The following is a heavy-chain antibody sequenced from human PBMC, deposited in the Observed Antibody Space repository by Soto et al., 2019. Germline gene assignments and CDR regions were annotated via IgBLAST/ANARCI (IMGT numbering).Heavy chain of an antibody. V-gene: IGHV3-7*04. J-gene: IGHJ4*02. CDR3: ARDPFEWELLLDY. Sequence: EVQLVESGGGLVQPGGSLRLSCAASGFIFTHYYMGWVRHAPGKGLEWVANMSLDGSEKFYVDSVKGRFTISRDNAKNSLYLHMNSLRADDTAVYYCARDPFEWELLLDYWGQGTLVTVSS. D-gene: IGHD1-26*01. CDR1: GFIFTHYY. CDR2: MSLDGSEK.